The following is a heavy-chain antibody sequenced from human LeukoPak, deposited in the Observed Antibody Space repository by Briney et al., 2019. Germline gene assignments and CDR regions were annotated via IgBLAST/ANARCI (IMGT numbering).Heavy chain of an antibody. CDR3: ARNTYYYGSGSYLYYYGMDV. J-gene: IGHJ6*02. CDR2: ISAYNGNT. V-gene: IGHV1-18*01. D-gene: IGHD3-10*01. Sequence: ASVKVSCKASGYTFTSYGISWVRQAPGQGLEWMGWISAYNGNTNYAQKLQGRVTMTTDTSTSTAYMELRSLRSDDTAVYYCARNTYYYGSGSYLYYYGMDVWGQGTTGTVSS. CDR1: GYTFTSYG.